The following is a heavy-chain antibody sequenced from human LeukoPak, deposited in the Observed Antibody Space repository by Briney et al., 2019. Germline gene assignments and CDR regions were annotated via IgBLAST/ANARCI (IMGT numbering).Heavy chain of an antibody. D-gene: IGHD4-17*01. J-gene: IGHJ4*02. CDR1: GYTFTKYG. CDR2: ISAYNGHT. Sequence: GASVKVSCKASGYTFTKYGITWVRQAPGQGPEWVGWISAYNGHTESAQKFQGRVTMTTDTSTNTAYMELRSLRSGDTAVYYCARTGIDYGDYGLLDYWGQGSLVTVSS. V-gene: IGHV1-18*01. CDR3: ARTGIDYGDYGLLDY.